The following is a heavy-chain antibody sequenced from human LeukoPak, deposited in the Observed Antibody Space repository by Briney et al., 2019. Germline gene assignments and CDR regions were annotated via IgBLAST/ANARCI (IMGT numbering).Heavy chain of an antibody. Sequence: PGGSLRLSCAASGFTFSSYAMSCVRDAPGKGLECGSAISGSGGSTYYADSVKGRFTISRDNSKNTLYLQMNSLRAEDTAVYYCAKSGWFEEGGSFDYWGQGTLVTVSS. CDR3: AKSGWFEEGGSFDY. CDR1: GFTFSSYA. D-gene: IGHD3-10*01. V-gene: IGHV3-23*01. J-gene: IGHJ4*02. CDR2: ISGSGGST.